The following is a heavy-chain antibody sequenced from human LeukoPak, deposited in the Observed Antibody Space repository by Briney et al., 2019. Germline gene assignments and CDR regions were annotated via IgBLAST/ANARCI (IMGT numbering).Heavy chain of an antibody. D-gene: IGHD3-16*01. CDR2: ISGGAGTT. CDR3: ATRLSRDAFDI. CDR1: GFTFSSYA. J-gene: IGHJ3*02. Sequence: GGSLRLSCAASGFTFSSYAMTWVRQAPGKGLEWVSAISGGAGTTYYADSVKGRFTISRDNSKNTLYLRMNSLRAEDTAIYYCATRLSRDAFDIWGQGTMVTVSS. V-gene: IGHV3-23*01.